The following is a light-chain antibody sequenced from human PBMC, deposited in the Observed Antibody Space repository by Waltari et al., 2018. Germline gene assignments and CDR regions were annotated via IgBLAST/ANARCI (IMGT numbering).Light chain of an antibody. J-gene: IGKJ4*01. V-gene: IGKV1-5*03. CDR1: QSISNW. CDR3: HHYENYF. Sequence: DIQMTQSPSTLSASVGDRVTIACRASQSISNWLAWYQQKPGKAPKLLIYKASNLQSGVPPRCSGSGSGTEFTLTISSLQPDDFATYYYHHYENYFFGGGTKVEIK. CDR2: KAS.